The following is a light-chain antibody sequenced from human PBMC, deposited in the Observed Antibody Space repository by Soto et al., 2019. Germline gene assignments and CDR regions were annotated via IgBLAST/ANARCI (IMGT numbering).Light chain of an antibody. Sequence: QSVLTQPASVSGSPGQSITISCTGTSSDIGRYNYVSWYQQYPGKVPKLMIYEVSNRPSGVSNRFSGSKSGNTASLTISGLQAEDEADYYCCSYTSSSTVVFGGGTKLTVL. V-gene: IGLV2-14*01. CDR1: SSDIGRYNY. CDR2: EVS. CDR3: CSYTSSSTVV. J-gene: IGLJ3*02.